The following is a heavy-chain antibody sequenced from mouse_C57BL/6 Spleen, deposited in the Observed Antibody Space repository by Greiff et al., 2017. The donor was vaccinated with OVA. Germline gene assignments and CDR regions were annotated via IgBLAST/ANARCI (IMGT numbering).Heavy chain of an antibody. CDR2: ISSGGSYT. V-gene: IGHV5-6*01. J-gene: IGHJ4*01. CDR3: ARVTTVVATTDYYAMDY. CDR1: GFTFSSYG. D-gene: IGHD1-1*01. Sequence: EVHLVESGGDLVKPVGSLKLSCAASGFTFSSYGMSWVRQTPDKRLEWVATISSGGSYTYYPDSVKGRFTISRDNAKNTLYLQLSSLKSEDTAMYYCARVTTVVATTDYYAMDYWGQGTSVTVSS.